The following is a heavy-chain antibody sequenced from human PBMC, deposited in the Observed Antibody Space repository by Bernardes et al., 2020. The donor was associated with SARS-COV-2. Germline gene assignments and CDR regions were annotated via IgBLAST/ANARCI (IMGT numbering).Heavy chain of an antibody. J-gene: IGHJ5*02. CDR3: ARDSGYSSSFPGWFDP. Sequence: GGSLRLSCAASGFTFSSYSMNWVRQAPGKGLEWVSYISSSSTIYYADSVKGRFTISRDNAKNSLYLQMNSLRDEDTAVYYCARDSGYSSSFPGWFDPWGQGTLVTVSS. D-gene: IGHD6-6*01. CDR2: ISSSSTI. V-gene: IGHV3-48*02. CDR1: GFTFSSYS.